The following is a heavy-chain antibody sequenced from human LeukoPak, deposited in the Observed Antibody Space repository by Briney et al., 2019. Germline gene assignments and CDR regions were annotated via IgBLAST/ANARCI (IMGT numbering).Heavy chain of an antibody. Sequence: ASVTVSCTASGYIFINYSIHWVRQAPGQGLEWMGVINPSDGSTNYAQKYQDRVTMTRDTSTRTVYMQLSSLRSDDTAVYYCARDVAREFDYWGQGTLVTVSS. J-gene: IGHJ4*02. CDR1: GYIFINYS. CDR2: INPSDGST. V-gene: IGHV1-46*01. CDR3: ARDVAREFDY.